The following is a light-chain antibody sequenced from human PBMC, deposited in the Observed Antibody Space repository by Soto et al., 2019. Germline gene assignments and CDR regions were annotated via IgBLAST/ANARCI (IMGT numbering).Light chain of an antibody. J-gene: IGLJ2*01. V-gene: IGLV2-14*01. CDR3: SSYTSSSTLV. CDR1: SSDVGGYND. CDR2: DVS. Sequence: QSALTQPASVSGSPGQSITISCTGTSSDVGGYNDVSWYQQHPGKAPKLMIYDVSNRPAGVSNRFSGSKSGNTASLTISGFQAEDEADYYCSSYTSSSTLVFGGGTKLTVL.